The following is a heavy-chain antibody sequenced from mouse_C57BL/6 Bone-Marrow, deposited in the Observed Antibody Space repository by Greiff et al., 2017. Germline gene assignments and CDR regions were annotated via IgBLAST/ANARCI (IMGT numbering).Heavy chain of an antibody. Sequence: VQLQQPGAELVKPGASVKLSCKASGYTFTSYWMHWVKQRPGQGLEWIGMIHPNSGSTNYNEKFKSKATLTVDKSSSTAYMQLSSLTSEDSAVXYGARPPHYYGRGFAYWGQGTLVTVSA. CDR1: GYTFTSYW. J-gene: IGHJ3*01. CDR2: IHPNSGST. D-gene: IGHD1-1*01. CDR3: ARPPHYYGRGFAY. V-gene: IGHV1-64*01.